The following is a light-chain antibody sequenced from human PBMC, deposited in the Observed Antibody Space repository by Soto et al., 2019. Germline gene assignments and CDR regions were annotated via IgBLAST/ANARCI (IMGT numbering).Light chain of an antibody. J-gene: IGKJ4*01. CDR2: DAS. CDR1: QGIGTW. Sequence: DIQMTQSPSSVSAFVGDRVTITRRASQGIGTWLAWYQRKPGKAPNLLIYDASRLHSGVPSRFSGYGSGTDFTLTISSLQPEDIATYYCQQTHAFPLTFGGGTKVEIK. CDR3: QQTHAFPLT. V-gene: IGKV1-12*01.